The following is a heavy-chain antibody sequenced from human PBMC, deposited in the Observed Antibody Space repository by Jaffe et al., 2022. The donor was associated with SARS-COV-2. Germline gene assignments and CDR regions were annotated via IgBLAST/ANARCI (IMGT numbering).Heavy chain of an antibody. CDR3: ARTLPLHYDILTGPQWGYFDY. V-gene: IGHV4-59*08. CDR1: GGSISSYY. CDR2: IYYSGST. D-gene: IGHD3-9*01. Sequence: QVQLQESGPGLVKPSETLSLTCTVSGGSISSYYWSWIRQPPGKGLEWIGYIYYSGSTNYNPSLKSRVTISVDTSKNQFSLKLSSVTAADTAVYYCARTLPLHYDILTGPQWGYFDYWGQGTLVTVSS. J-gene: IGHJ4*02.